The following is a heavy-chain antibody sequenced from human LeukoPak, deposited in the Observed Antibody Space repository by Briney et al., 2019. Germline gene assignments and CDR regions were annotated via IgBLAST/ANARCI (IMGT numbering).Heavy chain of an antibody. Sequence: SGPALVKPTQTLTLTCTFSGFSLSTNGMRVSWIRQPPGKALEWLARTDWDDDKFYSTSLKTRLTISKDTSKSQVVLTMTNMDLVDTATYYCARTLSGTTFDYWGQGTLVTVSS. CDR1: GFSLSTNGMR. CDR2: TDWDDDK. J-gene: IGHJ4*02. CDR3: ARTLSGTTFDY. D-gene: IGHD1-7*01. V-gene: IGHV2-70*04.